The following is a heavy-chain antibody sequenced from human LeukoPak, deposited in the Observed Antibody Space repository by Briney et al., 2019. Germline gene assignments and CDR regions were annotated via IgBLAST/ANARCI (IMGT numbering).Heavy chain of an antibody. Sequence: PSETLSLTCTVSGGSINSSSYYWGWIRQPPGKGLEWIGSMYYSGSTYYNPSLKSRVTISVDTSKNQFSLKLSSVTAADTAVYYCARDPRVAVAGAGYYYYYGMDVWGQGTTVTVSS. D-gene: IGHD6-19*01. V-gene: IGHV4-39*07. CDR2: MYYSGST. CDR3: ARDPRVAVAGAGYYYYYGMDV. J-gene: IGHJ6*02. CDR1: GGSINSSSYY.